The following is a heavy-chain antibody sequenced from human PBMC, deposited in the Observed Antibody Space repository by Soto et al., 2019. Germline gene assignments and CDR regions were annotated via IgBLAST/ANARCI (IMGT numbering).Heavy chain of an antibody. CDR3: ARALLRVGIDC. Sequence: QLQLQQSGSGLVKPSQTLSLTCAFSGGSISSGAYSWSWMRQPPGKGLEWIGYIYHSGSTYYNPPLKSRVTMSVDMSKNQFTLNLTSVTAADTAMYYCARALLRVGIDCWGQGTLVTVSS. D-gene: IGHD1-26*01. CDR1: GGSISSGAYS. J-gene: IGHJ4*02. CDR2: IYHSGST. V-gene: IGHV4-30-2*01.